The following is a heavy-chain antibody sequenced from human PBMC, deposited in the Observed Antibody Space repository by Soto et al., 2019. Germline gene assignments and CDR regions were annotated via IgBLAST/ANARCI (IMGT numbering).Heavy chain of an antibody. CDR3: ARGEGSSFGVYYYYGMDV. CDR2: IGTAGDT. Sequence: GGSLRLSCAASGFTFSSYDMHWVRQATGKGLEWVSAIGTAGDTYYPGSVKGRFTISRENAKNSLYLQMNSLRAGDTAVYYCARGEGSSFGVYYYYGMDVWGQGTTVTVSS. V-gene: IGHV3-13*01. J-gene: IGHJ6*02. D-gene: IGHD6-6*01. CDR1: GFTFSSYD.